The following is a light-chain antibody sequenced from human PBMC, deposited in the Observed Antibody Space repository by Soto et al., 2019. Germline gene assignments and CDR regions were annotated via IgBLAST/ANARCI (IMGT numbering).Light chain of an antibody. V-gene: IGKV1-9*01. CDR1: HALSNY. CDR2: SAS. J-gene: IGKJ4*01. Sequence: DVQVTQSPSVLSASVGDTFAITCRASHALSNYVAWYRQNPGKAPDLLIYSASTLQSEVPSRFSGSGSETEFSLTIRALQPEDFATYYCQQLSRYPLTFGGGTKVDNK. CDR3: QQLSRYPLT.